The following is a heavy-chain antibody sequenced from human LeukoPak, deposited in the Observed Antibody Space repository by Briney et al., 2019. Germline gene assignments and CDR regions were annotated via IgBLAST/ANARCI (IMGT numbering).Heavy chain of an antibody. V-gene: IGHV3-30-3*01. CDR2: ISYDGSSK. D-gene: IGHD1-1*01. Sequence: PGGSLRLSCAASGFTFSSYAMHWVRQAPGKGLEWVAVISYDGSSKYYADSVKGRFTISRDNSKNTLYLQMNSLRAEDTAVYYCARSPSSPNWKKQIADYWGQGTLVTVSS. CDR1: GFTFSSYA. J-gene: IGHJ4*02. CDR3: ARSPSSPNWKKQIADY.